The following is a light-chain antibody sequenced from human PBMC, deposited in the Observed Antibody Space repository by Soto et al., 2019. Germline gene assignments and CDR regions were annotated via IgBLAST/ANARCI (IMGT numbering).Light chain of an antibody. J-gene: IGLJ1*01. CDR1: SSDVGGYNY. Sequence: QSALTQPASVSGSPGQSITISCTGTSSDVGGYNYVSWYQQHPGKAPKLMIYDVSNRPSGVSNRFSGSKSGNTASLTISGLQAEDEADYYCSSYTSSSTPYVFGTGTKVNRP. V-gene: IGLV2-14*01. CDR2: DVS. CDR3: SSYTSSSTPYV.